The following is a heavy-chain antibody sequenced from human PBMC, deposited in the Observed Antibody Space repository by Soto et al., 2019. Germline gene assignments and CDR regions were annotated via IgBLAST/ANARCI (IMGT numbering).Heavy chain of an antibody. V-gene: IGHV4-59*01. CDR3: ARYRREAVAGYTLDN. CDR2: VYNSGST. Sequence: SETLSLTCTVSGGSISSNYWTWIRQPPGKGLEWIGYVYNSGSTNYNPSLKSRVTISEDMSKSQFSLKVNSMTAADTAVYYCARYRREAVAGYTLDNWGQGILVTVSS. J-gene: IGHJ4*02. D-gene: IGHD6-13*01. CDR1: GGSISSNY.